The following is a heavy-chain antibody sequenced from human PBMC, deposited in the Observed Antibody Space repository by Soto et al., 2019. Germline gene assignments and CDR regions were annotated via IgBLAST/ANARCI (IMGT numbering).Heavy chain of an antibody. V-gene: IGHV3-23*01. D-gene: IGHD6-19*01. CDR2: ISGSGGST. J-gene: IGHJ4*02. CDR3: AKEAVAAKGVFFDY. Sequence: GGSKILSCAASGFTFISYARSWVRQATGKGLEWVSAISGSGGSTYYADSVKGRFTISRDNSKNTLYLQMNSLRAEDTAVYYCAKEAVAAKGVFFDYWGQGTLVTVSS. CDR1: GFTFISYA.